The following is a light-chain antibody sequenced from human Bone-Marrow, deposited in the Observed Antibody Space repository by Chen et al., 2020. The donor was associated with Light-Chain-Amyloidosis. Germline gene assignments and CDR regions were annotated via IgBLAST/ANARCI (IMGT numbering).Light chain of an antibody. CDR1: DLPTKY. CDR2: TDT. Sequence: SYELTQPPSVSLSPGQTARITCSGDDLPTKYAYWYQQKPGHAPVLVIPTDTERPSGISERFSGSSSGTTDTLTISGVQAEDEADYHCQSADSSGTYEVKFGGGNKLTVL. J-gene: IGLJ2*01. V-gene: IGLV3-25*03. CDR3: QSADSSGTYEVK.